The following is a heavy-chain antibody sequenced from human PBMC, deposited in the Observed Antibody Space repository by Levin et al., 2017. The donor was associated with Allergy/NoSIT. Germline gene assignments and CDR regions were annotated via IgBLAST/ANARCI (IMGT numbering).Heavy chain of an antibody. Sequence: GGSLRLSCAASGFTVSSNYMSWVRQAPGKGLEWVSVIYSGGSTYYADSVKGRFTISRDNSKNTLYLQMNSLRAEDTAVYYCATGHYDFWSGPSLGYWGQGTLVTVSS. CDR1: GFTVSSNY. CDR3: ATGHYDFWSGPSLGY. V-gene: IGHV3-53*01. J-gene: IGHJ4*02. D-gene: IGHD3-3*01. CDR2: IYSGGST.